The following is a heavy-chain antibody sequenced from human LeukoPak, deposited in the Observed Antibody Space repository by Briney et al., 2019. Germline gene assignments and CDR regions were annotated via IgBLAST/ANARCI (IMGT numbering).Heavy chain of an antibody. CDR3: ASLFLSSGWYFDTYCYGMDV. V-gene: IGHV3-7*01. CDR1: GFTFSSYW. J-gene: IGHJ6*02. D-gene: IGHD6-19*01. Sequence: GGSLRLSCAASGFTFSSYWMSWVRQAPGKGLEWVANIKQDGSEKYYVDSVKGRFTISRDNAKNSLYLQMNSLRAEDTAVYYCASLFLSSGWYFDTYCYGMDVWGQGTAVTVSS. CDR2: IKQDGSEK.